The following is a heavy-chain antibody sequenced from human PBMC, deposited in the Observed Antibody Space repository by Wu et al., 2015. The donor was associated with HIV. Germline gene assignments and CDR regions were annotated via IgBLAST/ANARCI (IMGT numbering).Heavy chain of an antibody. D-gene: IGHD2-15*01. CDR1: GYTFGVYG. Sequence: QVQLVQSGPEVKKPGASVKVSCKGSGYTFGVYGISWVRHAPGQGLEWMGWISAYSGSTHYAQKWQNRFTMTTDTSTSTAHMELRDLRSDDTAVYYCASCSGSGCYLDAFDIWGQGTMVTVSS. J-gene: IGHJ3*02. CDR2: ISAYSGST. V-gene: IGHV1-18*01. CDR3: ASCSGSGCYLDAFDI.